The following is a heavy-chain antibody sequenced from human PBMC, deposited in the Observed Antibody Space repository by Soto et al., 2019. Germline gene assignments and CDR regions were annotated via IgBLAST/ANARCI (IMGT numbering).Heavy chain of an antibody. V-gene: IGHV3-30-3*01. CDR2: MSSDGSDK. D-gene: IGHD2-2*03. Sequence: GGSLRLSCAASGFTLSSYAIHWVRQAPGKGLEWVALMSSDGSDKYYSDSVQGRFTISRDNSKNTLSLQMNSLRPEDTAVYYCARDPPTTFGYFFDCWGQGALGTVSS. CDR3: ARDPPTTFGYFFDC. CDR1: GFTLSSYA. J-gene: IGHJ4*02.